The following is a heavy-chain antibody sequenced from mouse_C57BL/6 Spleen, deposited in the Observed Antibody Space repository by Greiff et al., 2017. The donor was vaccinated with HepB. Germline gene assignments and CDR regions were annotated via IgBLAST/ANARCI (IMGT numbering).Heavy chain of an antibody. J-gene: IGHJ4*01. D-gene: IGHD2-4*01. CDR2: IDPSDSET. CDR1: GYTFTSYW. Sequence: QVQLQQPGAELVRPGSSVKLSCKASGYTFTSYWMHWVKQRPIQGLEWIGNIDPSDSETHYNQKFKDKATLTVDKSSSTAYMQLSSLTSEDSAVYYFARYDYDEDYAMDYWGQGTSVTVSS. V-gene: IGHV1-52*01. CDR3: ARYDYDEDYAMDY.